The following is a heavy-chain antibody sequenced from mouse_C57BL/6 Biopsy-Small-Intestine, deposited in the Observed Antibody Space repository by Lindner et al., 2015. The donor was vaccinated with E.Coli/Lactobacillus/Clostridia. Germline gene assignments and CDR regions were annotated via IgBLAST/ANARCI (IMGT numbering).Heavy chain of an antibody. V-gene: IGHV1-81*01. D-gene: IGHD2-4*01. CDR2: IIPIFGTA. CDR3: AKDYVDLMGASGFDY. CDR1: GGTFSSYA. Sequence: SVKVSCKASGGTFSSYAINWVRQAPGQGLEWMGRIIPIFGTADYAQRFQGRVTITADESASTAYMELSSLRSDDTAMYYCAKDYVDLMGASGFDYWGQGTLVTVSS. J-gene: IGHJ4*01.